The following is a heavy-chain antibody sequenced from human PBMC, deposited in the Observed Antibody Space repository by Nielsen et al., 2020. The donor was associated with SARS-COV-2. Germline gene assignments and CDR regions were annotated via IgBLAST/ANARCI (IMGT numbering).Heavy chain of an antibody. D-gene: IGHD1-26*01. Sequence: GGSLRLSCAASGFTFSSYAMHWVRQAPGKGLEWVAVISYDGSNKYYADSVKGRFTISRDNSKNTLYLQMNSLRAEDTAVYYCARAYGGSYFGAFDIWGQGTMVTVSS. CDR2: ISYDGSNK. J-gene: IGHJ3*02. CDR1: GFTFSSYA. V-gene: IGHV3-30-3*01. CDR3: ARAYGGSYFGAFDI.